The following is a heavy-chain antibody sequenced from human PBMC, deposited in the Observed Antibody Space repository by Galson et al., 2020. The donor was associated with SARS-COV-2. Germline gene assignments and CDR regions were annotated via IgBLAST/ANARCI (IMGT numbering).Heavy chain of an antibody. CDR1: GYTFTGFY. Sequence: ASVKVSCKASGYTFTGFYMHWVRQAPGHGLEWMGWINPQSGDTHYAQKFQGRVTMTRDTSIGTAYMELTSLRSDDTAMYYWAVHDYGDSVANYYHFAFYLWGQLTTIIVAS. CDR2: INPQSGDT. D-gene: IGHD4-17*01. V-gene: IGHV1-2*02. J-gene: IGHJ6*02. CDR3: AVHDYGDSVANYYHFAFYL.